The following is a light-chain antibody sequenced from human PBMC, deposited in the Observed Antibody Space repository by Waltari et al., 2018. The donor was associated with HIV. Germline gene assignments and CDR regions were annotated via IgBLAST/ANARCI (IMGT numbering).Light chain of an antibody. CDR1: KLGHKY. CDR3: QAWDSSTYV. J-gene: IGLJ1*01. V-gene: IGLV3-1*01. Sequence: SYELTQPPSVSVSPGQTASITCSGDKLGHKYAFWYQQKPGQSPVLVIYQDTKRPSGIPRRFSGSNSGNTATLTISGTQAMDEADYYCQAWDSSTYVFGTGTKVTVL. CDR2: QDT.